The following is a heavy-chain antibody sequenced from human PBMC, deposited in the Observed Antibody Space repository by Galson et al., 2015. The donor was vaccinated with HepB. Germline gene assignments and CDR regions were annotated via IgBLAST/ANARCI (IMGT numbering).Heavy chain of an antibody. Sequence: SLRLSCAVSGFSFSSYDMNWVRQAPGKGLEWLSHIGTRSSTKYYADSVKGRFTISRDNAKNLLYLQMNSLRAEDTAVYYCARDLFRSGVVTTTAGAFAFWCQGTIVTVS. J-gene: IGHJ3*01. CDR2: IGTRSSTK. CDR1: GFSFSSYD. D-gene: IGHD3-3*01. V-gene: IGHV3-48*03. CDR3: ARDLFRSGVVTTTAGAFAF.